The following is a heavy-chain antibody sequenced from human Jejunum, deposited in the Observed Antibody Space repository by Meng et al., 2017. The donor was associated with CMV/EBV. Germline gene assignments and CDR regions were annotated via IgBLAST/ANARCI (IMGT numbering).Heavy chain of an antibody. CDR3: ARDKIAVAGITGDY. J-gene: IGHJ4*02. CDR1: GYTLTISA. D-gene: IGHD6-19*01. CDR2: INTSAGNP. Sequence: QGLLVQSGAELKKPGASVKVSCKASGYTLTISAMNWVRQAPGQGLERMGWINTSAGNPTYAQGFTGRFVFSLDTSVSTAYLQISSLKAEDTAVYYCARDKIAVAGITGDYWGQGTLVTVSS. V-gene: IGHV7-4-1*02.